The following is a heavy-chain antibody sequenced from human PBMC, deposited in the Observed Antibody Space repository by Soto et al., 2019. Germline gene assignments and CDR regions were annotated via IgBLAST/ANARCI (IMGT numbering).Heavy chain of an antibody. Sequence: SETLSLTCAVYGGSFSGYSWTWIRQPPGTGLEWIGEINHTGSTNYNPSLKSRVTISVDTSKNQFSLKLTSVTAADTAVYYCARTPGYSYGYRHYYYGTDVWGQGTTVTVSS. CDR3: ARTPGYSYGYRHYYYGTDV. CDR1: GGSFSGYS. D-gene: IGHD5-18*01. CDR2: INHTGST. V-gene: IGHV4-34*01. J-gene: IGHJ6*02.